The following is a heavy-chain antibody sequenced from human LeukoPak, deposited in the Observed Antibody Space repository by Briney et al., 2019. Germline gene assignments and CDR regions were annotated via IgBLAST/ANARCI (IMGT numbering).Heavy chain of an antibody. V-gene: IGHV3-7*01. D-gene: IGHD3-22*01. CDR1: GFTFSSYW. CDR3: AREYYYDSSGYPGI. J-gene: IGHJ3*02. Sequence: AGGSQRLSCAASGFTFSSYWMSWVRQAPGKGLEWVANIKQDGSEKYYVDSVKGRFTISRDNAKNSLYLQMNSLRAEDTAVYYCAREYYYDSSGYPGIWGQGTMVTVSS. CDR2: IKQDGSEK.